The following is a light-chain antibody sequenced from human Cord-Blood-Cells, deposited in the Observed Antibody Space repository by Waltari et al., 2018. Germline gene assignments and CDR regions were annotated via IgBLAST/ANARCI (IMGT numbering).Light chain of an antibody. Sequence: EIVLTQSPGTLSLSPGERATLSCRASQSVSSSYLAWYQQKHGQAPRLLIYGASSRATGIPDRFSGSGSGTDPTLTISRLEPEDFAVYYCQQYGSSPPITFGQGTRLEIK. CDR2: GAS. CDR3: QQYGSSPPIT. CDR1: QSVSSSY. J-gene: IGKJ5*01. V-gene: IGKV3-20*01.